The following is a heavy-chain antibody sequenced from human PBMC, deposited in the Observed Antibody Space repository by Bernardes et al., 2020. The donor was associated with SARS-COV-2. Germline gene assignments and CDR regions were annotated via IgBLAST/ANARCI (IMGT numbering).Heavy chain of an antibody. V-gene: IGHV3-30*18. CDR3: AKEAVAVYYYYYGMDV. J-gene: IGHJ6*02. CDR1: GFTFSSYC. CDR2: ISYDGRNK. Sequence: GGSLRLSCAASGFTFSSYCMSWVRQAPGKGLEWVAVISYDGRNKYYADSVKGRFTISRDNSKNMLYMQMNNLRAEDTAVYYCAKEAVAVYYYYYGMDVWGQGTTVTVSS. D-gene: IGHD6-19*01.